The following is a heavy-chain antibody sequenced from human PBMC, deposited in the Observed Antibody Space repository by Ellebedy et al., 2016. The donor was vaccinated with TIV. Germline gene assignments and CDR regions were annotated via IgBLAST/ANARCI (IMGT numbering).Heavy chain of an antibody. Sequence: GGSLRLSCAASGFSFRSYWMSWVRQAPGKGLEWVASIRQDGNEKDYVDSVKGRFTISRDNGKNSLDLQMNSLRAEDTALYYCAREGVYGDYSQVSFPFDPWGQGTLVAVSS. CDR2: IRQDGNEK. CDR1: GFSFRSYW. CDR3: AREGVYGDYSQVSFPFDP. D-gene: IGHD4-17*01. J-gene: IGHJ5*02. V-gene: IGHV3-7*01.